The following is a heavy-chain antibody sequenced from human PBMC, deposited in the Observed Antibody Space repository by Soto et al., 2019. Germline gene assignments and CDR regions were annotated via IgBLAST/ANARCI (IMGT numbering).Heavy chain of an antibody. Sequence: ASVKVSCKASGGTFSSYAISWVRQAPGQGLEWMGGIIPIFGTANYAQKFQGRVTITADESTSTAYMELSSLRSEDTAVYYCAMTYYYDSSGYIIFDYWGQGTLVTVSS. CDR3: AMTYYYDSSGYIIFDY. J-gene: IGHJ4*02. D-gene: IGHD3-22*01. V-gene: IGHV1-69*13. CDR1: GGTFSSYA. CDR2: IIPIFGTA.